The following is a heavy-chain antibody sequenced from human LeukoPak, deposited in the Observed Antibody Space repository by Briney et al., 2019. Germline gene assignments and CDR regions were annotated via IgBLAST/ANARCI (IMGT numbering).Heavy chain of an antibody. CDR1: GGSISTSNYY. D-gene: IGHD2-21*02. Sequence: SETLSLTCTVSGGSISTSNYYWGWIRQPPGKGLEWIGNIFYSGSTYYSPSLKRRVTISVDKSKNQFSLKLSSVTAADTAVYYCARGRGVTATIDYWGQGTLVTVSS. CDR2: IFYSGST. V-gene: IGHV4-39*07. CDR3: ARGRGVTATIDY. J-gene: IGHJ4*02.